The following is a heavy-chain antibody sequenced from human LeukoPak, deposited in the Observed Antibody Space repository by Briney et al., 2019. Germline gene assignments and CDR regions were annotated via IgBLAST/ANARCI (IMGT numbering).Heavy chain of an antibody. J-gene: IGHJ6*04. CDR2: IYYSGST. Sequence: PSETLSLTCTVSGGSISSYYWSWIRQPPGKGLEWIGYIYYSGSTNYNPSLKSRVTISVDTSKNQFSLKLSSVTAADTAVYYCARDTVVPAAMTYYYGMDVWGKGTTVTVSS. CDR3: ARDTVVPAAMTYYYGMDV. CDR1: GGSISSYY. D-gene: IGHD2-2*01. V-gene: IGHV4-59*01.